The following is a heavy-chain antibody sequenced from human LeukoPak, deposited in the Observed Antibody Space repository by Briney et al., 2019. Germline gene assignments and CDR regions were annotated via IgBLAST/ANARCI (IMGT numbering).Heavy chain of an antibody. J-gene: IGHJ4*02. D-gene: IGHD3-10*01. V-gene: IGHV3-53*01. CDR3: ARETVRGVFDY. CDR1: GFTVSSNY. CDR2: IYSGGRT. Sequence: HTGGSLRLSCAASGFTVSSNYMSWVRQAPGKGLECVSVIYSGGRTYYADSVKGRFTISRDNSKNTLYLQMNSRRAEDTAVYYCARETVRGVFDYWGQGNLVTVSS.